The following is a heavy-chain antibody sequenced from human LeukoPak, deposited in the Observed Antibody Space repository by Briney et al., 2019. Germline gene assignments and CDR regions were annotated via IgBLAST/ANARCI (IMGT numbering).Heavy chain of an antibody. J-gene: IGHJ4*02. CDR3: ARLDGGSPFDY. D-gene: IGHD4-23*01. CDR1: GGTFSSYA. CDR2: IIPIFGTA. V-gene: IGHV1-69*01. Sequence: ASVKVSCKASGGTFSSYAISWVRQAPGQGLEWMGGIIPIFGTANYAQKFQGRVTITADESASTAYMELSSPRSEDTAVYYCARLDGGSPFDYWGQGTLVTVSS.